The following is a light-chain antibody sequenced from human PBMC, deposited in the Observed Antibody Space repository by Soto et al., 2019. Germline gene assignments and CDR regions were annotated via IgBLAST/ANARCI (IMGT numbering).Light chain of an antibody. V-gene: IGLV2-11*01. Sequence: QSALTQPRSVSGSPGQSVTISCTGTITDVGKYNYVPWYQQHPGKAPKLLMYDVTQRPSGVPDRFSGSKSGDTASLTISGLQAEDEADYYCCSYAGSYTYVFGAGTKVTVL. CDR2: DVT. CDR3: CSYAGSYTYV. J-gene: IGLJ1*01. CDR1: ITDVGKYNY.